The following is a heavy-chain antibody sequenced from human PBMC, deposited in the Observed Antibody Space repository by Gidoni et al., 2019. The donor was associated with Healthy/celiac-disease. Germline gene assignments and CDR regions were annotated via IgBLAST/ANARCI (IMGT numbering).Heavy chain of an antibody. CDR1: GFPFSSYA. Sequence: QVQLVESGGGVVQHGRSLRLSCAASGFPFSSYAMHWVRQAPGKGLEWVAVISYDGSNKYYADSVKGRFTISRDNSKNTLYLQMNSLRAEDTAVYYCARARVVTRFGGAFDIWGQGTMVTVSS. J-gene: IGHJ3*02. V-gene: IGHV3-30-3*01. D-gene: IGHD3-16*01. CDR2: ISYDGSNK. CDR3: ARARVVTRFGGAFDI.